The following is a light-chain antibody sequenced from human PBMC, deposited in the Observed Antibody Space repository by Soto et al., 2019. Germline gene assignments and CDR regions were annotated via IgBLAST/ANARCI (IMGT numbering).Light chain of an antibody. Sequence: QSVLTQPASVSGSPGQSITISCTGTSNDVGAYNYVSWYQQHPGKAPKLMISEVSNRPSGLSNRFSGSKSGNTASLTISGLQAEDEADYYCSSYTGTSPLYVFGTGTKVTVL. CDR1: SNDVGAYNY. CDR2: EVS. J-gene: IGLJ1*01. CDR3: SSYTGTSPLYV. V-gene: IGLV2-14*01.